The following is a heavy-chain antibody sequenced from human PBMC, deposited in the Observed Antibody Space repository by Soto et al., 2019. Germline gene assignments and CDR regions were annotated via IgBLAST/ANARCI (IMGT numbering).Heavy chain of an antibody. V-gene: IGHV1-18*01. CDR2: ISAYNGNT. D-gene: IGHD3-16*01. CDR3: ARGGTPFDY. CDR1: GYTFTNFG. Sequence: QVQLVQSGAEVKKPGASVKVSCKASGYTFTNFGISLVRQAPGEGLAWMGWISAYNGNTNYAQNFQGRVTMTTDTSTSTAYMVLRTLRSDDTAVYYCARGGTPFDYWGQGTLVTVSS. J-gene: IGHJ4*02.